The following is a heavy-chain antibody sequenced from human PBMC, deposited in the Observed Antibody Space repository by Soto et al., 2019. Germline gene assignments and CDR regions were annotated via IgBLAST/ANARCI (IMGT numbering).Heavy chain of an antibody. CDR3: ASEYYDYIWGSYRYTGGFDY. Sequence: SETLSLTCTVSGGSISSSSYYWGWIRQPPGKGLEWIGSIYYSGSTYYNPSLKSRVTISVDTSKNQFSLKLSSVTAADTAVYYCASEYYDYIWGSYRYTGGFDYWGQGTLVTVSS. V-gene: IGHV4-39*01. J-gene: IGHJ4*02. CDR1: GGSISSSSYY. CDR2: IYYSGST. D-gene: IGHD3-16*02.